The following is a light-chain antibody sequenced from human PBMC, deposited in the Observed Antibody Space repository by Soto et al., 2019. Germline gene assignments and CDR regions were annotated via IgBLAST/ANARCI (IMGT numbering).Light chain of an antibody. V-gene: IGKV1-5*03. CDR2: NAS. Sequence: DIKMTQSPSTLSVSVGDRVTITCRASQTISTCLTWYQQKPGKAPEVLMYNASSLKSGLPSRFSGSGSGKEFPINICCLQPDDFATYYSQDSTSHSEAFGQGTKVAI. CDR1: QTISTC. J-gene: IGKJ1*01. CDR3: QDSTSHSEA.